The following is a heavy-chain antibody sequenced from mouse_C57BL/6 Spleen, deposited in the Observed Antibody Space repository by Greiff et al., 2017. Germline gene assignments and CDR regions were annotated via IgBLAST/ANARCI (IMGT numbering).Heavy chain of an antibody. CDR3: ARDGYYYGSSPYWYFDV. J-gene: IGHJ1*03. CDR1: GFSLTSYG. V-gene: IGHV2-2*01. CDR2: IWSGGST. Sequence: VQLVESGPGLVQPSQSLSITCTVSGFSLTSYGVHWVRQSPGKGLEWLGVIWSGGSTDYNAAFISRLSISKDNSKSQVFFKMNSLQADDTAIYYCARDGYYYGSSPYWYFDVWGTGTTVTVSS. D-gene: IGHD1-1*01.